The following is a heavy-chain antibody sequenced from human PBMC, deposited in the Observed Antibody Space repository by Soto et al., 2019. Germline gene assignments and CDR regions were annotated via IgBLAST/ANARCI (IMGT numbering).Heavy chain of an antibody. J-gene: IGHJ5*02. CDR1: GYTFTSYY. Sequence: QVQLVQSGAEVKKPGASVKVSCKASGYTFTSYYMHWVRQAPGQGLEWMGIINPSGCSTSYAQKFQGRATMTRDTSTSTVYMELSSLRSEDTAVYYCARDNDNVLWFGSHMGGWFDPWGQGTLVTVSS. CDR2: INPSGCST. V-gene: IGHV1-46*03. CDR3: ARDNDNVLWFGSHMGGWFDP. D-gene: IGHD3-10*01.